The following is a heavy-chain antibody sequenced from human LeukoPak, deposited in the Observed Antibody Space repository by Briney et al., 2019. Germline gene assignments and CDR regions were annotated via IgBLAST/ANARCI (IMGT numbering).Heavy chain of an antibody. CDR3: ARVVQGSAWPYYYYYMDV. Sequence: SETLSLTCTVSGASITSYYWSWIRQPPGKALEWIGYIYYSGSTNYNPSLKSRVTMSVDTSKNQFSLKLSSVTAADTAVYYCARVVQGSAWPYYYYYMDVWGKGTTATVSS. V-gene: IGHV4-59*12. D-gene: IGHD6-19*01. CDR1: GASITSYY. CDR2: IYYSGST. J-gene: IGHJ6*03.